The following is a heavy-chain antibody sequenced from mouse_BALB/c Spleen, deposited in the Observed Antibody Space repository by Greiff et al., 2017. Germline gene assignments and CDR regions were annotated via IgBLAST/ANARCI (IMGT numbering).Heavy chain of an antibody. D-gene: IGHD1-1*01. CDR3: ARNAGDYGWYFDV. CDR1: GFSLTSYG. V-gene: IGHV2-4-1*01. Sequence: VMLVESGPGLVQSSQSLSITCTVSGFSLTSYGVHWVRQSPGKGLEWLGVIWSGGSTDYNAAFISRLSISKDNSKSQVFFKMNSLQADDTAIYYCARNAGDYGWYFDVWGAGTTVTVSS. J-gene: IGHJ1*01. CDR2: IWSGGST.